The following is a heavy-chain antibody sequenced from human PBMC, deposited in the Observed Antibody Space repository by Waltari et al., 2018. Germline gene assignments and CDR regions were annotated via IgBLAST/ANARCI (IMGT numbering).Heavy chain of an antibody. CDR1: GFSLSTSGMC. V-gene: IGHV2-70*01. CDR2: IDWDDDK. D-gene: IGHD3-10*01. CDR3: ARSRMVRGVPGAFDI. J-gene: IGHJ3*02. Sequence: QVTLRESGPALVKPTQTLTLTCTFSGFSLSTSGMCVSWIRQPPGKALEWLALIDWDDDKYYSTSLKTRLTISKDTSKNQVVITMTNMDPVDTATYYCARSRMVRGVPGAFDIWGQGTMVTVSS.